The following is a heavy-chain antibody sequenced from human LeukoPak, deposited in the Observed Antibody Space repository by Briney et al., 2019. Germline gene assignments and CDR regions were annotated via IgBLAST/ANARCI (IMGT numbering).Heavy chain of an antibody. J-gene: IGHJ6*02. CDR3: AGSSWIHYYYYGMDV. D-gene: IGHD6-13*01. CDR1: GGSFSGYY. CDR2: INHSGST. V-gene: IGHV4-34*01. Sequence: SETLSLTCAVYGGSFSGYYWSWIRQPPGKGLEGIGEINHSGSTNYNPSLKSRVTISVDTSKNQFSLKLSSVTAADTAVYYCAGSSWIHYYYYGMDVWGQGTTVTVSS.